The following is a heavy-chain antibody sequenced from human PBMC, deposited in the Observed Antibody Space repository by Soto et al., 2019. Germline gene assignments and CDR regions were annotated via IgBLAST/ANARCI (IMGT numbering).Heavy chain of an antibody. D-gene: IGHD1-1*01. Sequence: GGSLRLSCAASGFTFSSYAMHWVRQAPGKGLEWVAVISYDGSNKYYADSVKGRFTISRDNSKNTLYLQMNSLRAEDTAVYYCARGGSTGTTGHYYYYGMDVWGQGTTVTVSS. CDR1: GFTFSSYA. CDR2: ISYDGSNK. CDR3: ARGGSTGTTGHYYYYGMDV. J-gene: IGHJ6*02. V-gene: IGHV3-30-3*01.